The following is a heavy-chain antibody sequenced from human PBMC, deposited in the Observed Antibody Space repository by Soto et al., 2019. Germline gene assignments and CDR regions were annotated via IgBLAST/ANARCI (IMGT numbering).Heavy chain of an antibody. V-gene: IGHV4-30-2*01. J-gene: IGHJ4*02. CDR3: ARGPDY. CDR1: GGSISSGGYS. Sequence: PSETLSLTCAVSGGSISSGGYSWSWIRQPPGKGLEWIGYIYHSGSTYYNPSLKSRVTISIDRSKNQFSLKLSSVTAADTAVYYCARGPDYGGKEILATVPS. CDR2: IYHSGST.